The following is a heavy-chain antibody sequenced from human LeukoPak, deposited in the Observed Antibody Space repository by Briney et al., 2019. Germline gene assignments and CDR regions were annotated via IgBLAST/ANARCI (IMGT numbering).Heavy chain of an antibody. J-gene: IGHJ5*02. CDR1: GFTFSSYA. Sequence: GGSLRLSCAASGFTFSSYAMSWVRQAPGEGLEWVSAISGSGGSTYYADSVKGRFTISRDNSKNTLYLQMNSLRAEDTAVYYCAKDVSMVRGVNWFDPWGQGTLVTVSS. D-gene: IGHD3-10*01. CDR3: AKDVSMVRGVNWFDP. CDR2: ISGSGGST. V-gene: IGHV3-23*01.